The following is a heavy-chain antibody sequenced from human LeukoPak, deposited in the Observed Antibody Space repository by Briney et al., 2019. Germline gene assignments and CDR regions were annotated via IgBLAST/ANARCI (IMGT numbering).Heavy chain of an antibody. CDR2: IYYSGST. D-gene: IGHD2-15*01. J-gene: IGHJ4*02. Sequence: PSETLSLTCTVSGGSISSGDYYWSWIRQPPGKGLEWIGYIYYSGSTYYNPSLKSRVTISVDTSKNQFSLKLSSVTAADTAVYYCAREMEGSGIVDYWGQGTLVTVSS. CDR3: AREMEGSGIVDY. V-gene: IGHV4-30-4*01. CDR1: GGSISSGDYY.